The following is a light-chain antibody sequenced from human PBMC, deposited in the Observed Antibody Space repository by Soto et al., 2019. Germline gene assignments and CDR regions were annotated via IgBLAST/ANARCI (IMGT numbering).Light chain of an antibody. CDR2: AAS. V-gene: IGKV1D-16*01. Sequence: DIQMTQSRSAVSGSVGDRVRIECRASQGISSWLAWYQQRSGKAPKLLIYAASSLQTGVPSRFSGRGSGTDFTLTTSSLQPEDVATYYCQQYKSYLYTFGQGTKVDIK. CDR1: QGISSW. J-gene: IGKJ2*01. CDR3: QQYKSYLYT.